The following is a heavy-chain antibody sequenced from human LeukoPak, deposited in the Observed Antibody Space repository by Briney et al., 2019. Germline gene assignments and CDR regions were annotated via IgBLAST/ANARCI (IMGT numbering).Heavy chain of an antibody. D-gene: IGHD5-12*01. V-gene: IGHV3-23*01. CDR3: ASTYKDSGYDLSYYYYYYMDV. CDR2: ISGSSRST. J-gene: IGHJ6*03. CDR1: GFTFSTYD. Sequence: PGGSLRLSCAASGFTFSTYDMSWVRQAPGKGLEWVSVISGSSRSTYYADSVKGRFTISRDNSSNTLYLQMDSLRAEDTAVYYCASTYKDSGYDLSYYYYYYMDVWGKGTTVSVSS.